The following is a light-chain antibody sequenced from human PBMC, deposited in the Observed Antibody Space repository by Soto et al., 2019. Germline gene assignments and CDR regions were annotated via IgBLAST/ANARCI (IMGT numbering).Light chain of an antibody. CDR1: QGVIHNY. J-gene: IGKJ5*01. V-gene: IGKV3-20*01. CDR3: QQHGSSPIT. CDR2: GAS. Sequence: EIVLTQSPGTLALSPGARATLSCRAGQGVIHNYLAWHQQKPGQTPRLLVYGASNRATGIPDRFSGSGSGTDFTLTISRLEPEDFAVYYCQQHGSSPITFGQGTRLEIK.